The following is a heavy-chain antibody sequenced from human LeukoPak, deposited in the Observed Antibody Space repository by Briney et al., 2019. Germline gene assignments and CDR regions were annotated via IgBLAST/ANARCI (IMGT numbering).Heavy chain of an antibody. CDR2: IYTSGST. V-gene: IGHV4-4*07. D-gene: IGHD1-26*01. Sequence: SETLSLTCTVSGGSISSYYWSWIRQPARKGLEWIGRIYTSGSTNYNPSLKSRVTISVDTSKNQFSLKLSSVTAADTAVYYCASQATRSHFDPWGQGTLVTVSS. CDR3: ASQATRSHFDP. CDR1: GGSISSYY. J-gene: IGHJ5*02.